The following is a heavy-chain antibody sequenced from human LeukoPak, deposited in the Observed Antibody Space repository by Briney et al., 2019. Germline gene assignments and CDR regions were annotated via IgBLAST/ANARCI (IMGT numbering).Heavy chain of an antibody. D-gene: IGHD1-14*01. CDR1: GFTFSDYW. J-gene: IGHJ4*02. CDR3: ARSNQADDY. CDR2: INPGGSSI. Sequence: GGSLRLSCAASGFTFSDYWMTWVRQAPGKGLVWVARINPGGSSITYADSVKGRFTISRDNAKNTLYLQMDSLRAEDTGVYYCARSNQADDYWGQGTLVTVSS. V-gene: IGHV3-74*01.